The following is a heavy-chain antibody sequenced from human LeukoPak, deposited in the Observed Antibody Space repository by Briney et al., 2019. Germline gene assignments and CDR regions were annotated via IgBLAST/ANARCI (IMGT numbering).Heavy chain of an antibody. J-gene: IGHJ6*03. CDR3: ARGTSSWYRVLYYYYMDV. Sequence: ASVKVSCKASGYTFTSYGISWVRQAPGQGLEWMGWISAYNGNTNYAQKLQGRVTMTTDTSTSTAYMELRSLRSDDTAVYYCARGTSSWYRVLYYYYMDVWGKGTTVTISS. CDR2: ISAYNGNT. CDR1: GYTFTSYG. V-gene: IGHV1-18*01. D-gene: IGHD6-13*01.